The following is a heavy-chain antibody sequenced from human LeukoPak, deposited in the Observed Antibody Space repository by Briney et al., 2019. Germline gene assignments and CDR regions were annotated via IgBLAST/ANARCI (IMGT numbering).Heavy chain of an antibody. Sequence: GGSLRLSCAASGFTFSSYGMHWVRQAPGKGLEWVAFIRYDGSNKYYADSVKGRFTISRDNSKNTLYLQMNSLRAEDTAVYYCAKDTVVVAATPNWFDPWGQGTLVTVSS. CDR1: GFTFSSYG. V-gene: IGHV3-30*02. CDR3: AKDTVVVAATPNWFDP. D-gene: IGHD2-15*01. CDR2: IRYDGSNK. J-gene: IGHJ5*02.